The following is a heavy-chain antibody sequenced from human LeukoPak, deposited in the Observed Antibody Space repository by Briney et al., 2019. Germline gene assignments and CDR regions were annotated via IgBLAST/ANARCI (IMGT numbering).Heavy chain of an antibody. D-gene: IGHD3-10*01. CDR2: IKRDGSEK. CDR3: ARARVYGSGKANAFDI. J-gene: IGHJ3*02. V-gene: IGHV3-7*05. CDR1: GFTFSYYW. Sequence: PGASLRLSCAASGFTFSYYWMSWVRQAPGKGLEWVANIKRDGSEKYYVDSVKGRFTISRDNAENSLYLQMNSLRVEDTAVYYCARARVYGSGKANAFDIWGQGTMVTVSS.